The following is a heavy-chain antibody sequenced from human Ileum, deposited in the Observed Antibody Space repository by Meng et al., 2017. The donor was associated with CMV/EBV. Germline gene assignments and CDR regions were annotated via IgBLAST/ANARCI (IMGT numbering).Heavy chain of an antibody. CDR2: INGGNGDT. J-gene: IGHJ4*02. D-gene: IGHD1-1*01. CDR1: GYSFTSLG. Sequence: QVQIVQSGAEVKKPGASVRVSCKASGYSFTSLGMHWVRQTPGQKLEWMGYINGGNGDTAFSPKAQGRVTITRDTSASTAYMELNNLRSEDTGIYYCARGHNFGFEYWGQGTLVTVSS. V-gene: IGHV1-3*01. CDR3: ARGHNFGFEY.